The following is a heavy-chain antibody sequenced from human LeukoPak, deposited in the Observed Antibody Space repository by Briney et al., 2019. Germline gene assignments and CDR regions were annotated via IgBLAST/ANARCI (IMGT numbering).Heavy chain of an antibody. J-gene: IGHJ4*02. Sequence: NTSETLSLTCTVSGGSISSYYWSWLRQPPGKGLEWIGYIYHSGSTKYNPSLKSRVTISVDTSKNQFSLKLSSVTAADTAVYYCARDGYSGNDGLWGQGTLVTVSS. CDR3: ARDGYSGNDGL. D-gene: IGHD5-12*01. CDR2: IYHSGST. CDR1: GGSISSYY. V-gene: IGHV4-59*01.